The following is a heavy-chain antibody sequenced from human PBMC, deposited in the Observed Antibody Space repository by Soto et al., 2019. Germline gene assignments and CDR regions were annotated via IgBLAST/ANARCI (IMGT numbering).Heavy chain of an antibody. CDR1: GGSISSGGYY. D-gene: IGHD3-22*01. CDR2: IYYSGST. J-gene: IGHJ3*02. CDR3: ARVVGAYYDSSGYYLAPDAFDI. V-gene: IGHV4-31*03. Sequence: QVQLQESGPGLVKPSQTLSLTCTVSGGSISSGGYYWSWIRQHPGKGLEWIGYIYYSGSTYYNPSLKSRVTISVDTSKNQCSLKLSSVTAADTAVYYCARVVGAYYDSSGYYLAPDAFDIWGQGTMVTVSS.